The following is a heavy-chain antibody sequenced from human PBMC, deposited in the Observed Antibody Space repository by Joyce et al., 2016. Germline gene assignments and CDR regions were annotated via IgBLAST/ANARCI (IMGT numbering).Heavy chain of an antibody. CDR3: ARDGGYYFDY. Sequence: QVHLQESGPGLVKPSETLSRTCTVSGDSVTSFFWNWIRQPPGKGLEWVAHISSTGSTQYNPSLKSRATISLDAPRNQFSLKLTSVTAADTAIYYCARDGGYYFDYWGQGTLVAVSS. D-gene: IGHD3-16*01. V-gene: IGHV4-59*02. CDR2: ISSTGST. CDR1: GDSVTSFF. J-gene: IGHJ4*02.